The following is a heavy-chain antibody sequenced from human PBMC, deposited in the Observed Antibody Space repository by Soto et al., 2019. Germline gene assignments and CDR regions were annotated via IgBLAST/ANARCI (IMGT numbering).Heavy chain of an antibody. CDR1: GGVFSSFG. D-gene: IGHD3-16*01. CDR2: IIPIFGSA. CDR3: ARGRGNSAVITTFDY. V-gene: IGHV1-69*13. J-gene: IGHJ4*02. Sequence: SVKVSCKSSGGVFSSFGLSWVRQAPGQGLEWMGGIIPIFGSANYAQKFQGRVTITADDSTSTVYMELSSLRSEDTALYYCARGRGNSAVITTFDYWGQGTLVTVSS.